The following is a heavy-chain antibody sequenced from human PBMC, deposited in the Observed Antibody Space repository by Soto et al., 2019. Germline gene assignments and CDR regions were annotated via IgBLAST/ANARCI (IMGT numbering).Heavy chain of an antibody. V-gene: IGHV4-39*01. Sequence: SETLSLTCTVSGGSISSSSYYWGWIRQPPGKGLEWIGSIYYSGSTYYNPSLKSRVTISVDTSKNQFSLKLSSVTAADTAVYYCARMSGGQLAEIFEYWGQGTLVTVSS. J-gene: IGHJ4*02. CDR2: IYYSGST. D-gene: IGHD6-13*01. CDR1: GGSISSSSYY. CDR3: ARMSGGQLAEIFEY.